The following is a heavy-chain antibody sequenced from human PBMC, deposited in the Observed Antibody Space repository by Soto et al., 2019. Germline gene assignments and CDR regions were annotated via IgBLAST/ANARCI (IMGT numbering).Heavy chain of an antibody. CDR3: ANDSFTHLRPYDQY. CDR2: ISGSGDST. V-gene: IGHV3-23*01. J-gene: IGHJ1*01. Sequence: GVSLRLSCSSSVFAFITCSIILFLQAPVKGLEWVSAISGSGDSTYYADSVKGRFTISRDNSKNTLYLQMSSLRAEDKAIYYCANDSFTHLRPYDQYWGNGNIGXVSS. CDR1: VFAFITCS. D-gene: IGHD3-3*01.